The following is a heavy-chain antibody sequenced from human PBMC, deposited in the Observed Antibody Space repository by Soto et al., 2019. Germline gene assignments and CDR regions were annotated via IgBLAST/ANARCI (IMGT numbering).Heavy chain of an antibody. CDR3: ARDRGGVFDI. CDR2: IYYSGST. Sequence: QVQLQESGPGLVKPSETLSLTCTVSGGSIGNYYWSWIRQPPGKGLEWIAFIYYSGSTNYNPPLTSRGTISVDTYKNQFSLTLSSVTAADTAVYFCARDRGGVFDIWGQGTMVTVSS. D-gene: IGHD2-8*01. V-gene: IGHV4-59*01. J-gene: IGHJ3*02. CDR1: GGSIGNYY.